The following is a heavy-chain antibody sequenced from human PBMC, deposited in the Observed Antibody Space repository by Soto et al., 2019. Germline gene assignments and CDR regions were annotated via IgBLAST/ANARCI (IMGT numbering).Heavy chain of an antibody. CDR3: TTDPSYPTRIDFDY. V-gene: IGHV3-15*01. Sequence: EVQLVESGGGLVKPGGSLRLSCAASGFTFSNAWMSWVRQAPGKGLEWVGRIKSKTDGGTTDYAAPVKGRFTISRDDSKNTLYLQMNSLKTEDTAVYYCTTDPSYPTRIDFDYWGQGTLVTVSS. J-gene: IGHJ4*02. CDR1: GFTFSNAW. D-gene: IGHD1-26*01. CDR2: IKSKTDGGTT.